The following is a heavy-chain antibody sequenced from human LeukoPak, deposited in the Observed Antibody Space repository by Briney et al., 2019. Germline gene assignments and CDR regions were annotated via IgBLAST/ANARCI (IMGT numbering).Heavy chain of an antibody. CDR1: GFTFSSYA. CDR3: ARGAYYSDSSTYYLHY. D-gene: IGHD3-22*01. Sequence: GRSLRLSCAASGFTFSSYAIHWVRQAPGKGLEWVTVISYDGSNKPYVDSVKGRFTIARDNSKNTLYLQMSSLSAEDTAVYYCARGAYYSDSSTYYLHYWGQGTLVTVAS. CDR2: ISYDGSNK. J-gene: IGHJ4*02. V-gene: IGHV3-30*04.